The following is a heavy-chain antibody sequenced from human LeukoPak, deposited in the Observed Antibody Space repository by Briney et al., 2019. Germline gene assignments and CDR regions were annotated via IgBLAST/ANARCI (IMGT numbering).Heavy chain of an antibody. CDR3: ATNTYNGYAIDS. CDR2: FDPEDGET. Sequence: ASVKVSCKVSGYTLTELSMHWVRQAPGKGLEWMGGFDPEDGETIYAQKFQGRVSMTEDTSTDTAFMELRSLRSEDTAAYYCATNTYNGYAIDSWGQGTLITVSS. D-gene: IGHD5-12*01. V-gene: IGHV1-24*01. J-gene: IGHJ4*02. CDR1: GYTLTELS.